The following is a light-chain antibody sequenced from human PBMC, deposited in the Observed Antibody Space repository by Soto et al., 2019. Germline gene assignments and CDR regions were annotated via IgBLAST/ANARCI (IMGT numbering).Light chain of an antibody. Sequence: DIQMTQSPSTLSASVGDRVTITCRASQSITTWLAWYQQKPGKAPKLLIYKATNLQSGVPSRFSGSGSGTEFSLTISSLQPEDFATYYCQQLNSYPRTFGPGTKVDIK. J-gene: IGKJ3*01. V-gene: IGKV1-5*03. CDR2: KAT. CDR3: QQLNSYPRT. CDR1: QSITTW.